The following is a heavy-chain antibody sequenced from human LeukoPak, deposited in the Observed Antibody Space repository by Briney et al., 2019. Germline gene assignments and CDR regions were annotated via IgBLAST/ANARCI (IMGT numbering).Heavy chain of an antibody. Sequence: ASVKVSCKASGYTFTGYYMHWVRQAPGQGLEWMGGINPNSGGTNYAQKFQGRVTMTRDTSISTAYMELSRLRSDDTAVYYCARGPTDNYYGSGSYYYWGQGTLVTVSS. D-gene: IGHD3-10*01. V-gene: IGHV1-2*02. J-gene: IGHJ4*02. CDR1: GYTFTGYY. CDR3: ARGPTDNYYGSGSYYY. CDR2: INPNSGGT.